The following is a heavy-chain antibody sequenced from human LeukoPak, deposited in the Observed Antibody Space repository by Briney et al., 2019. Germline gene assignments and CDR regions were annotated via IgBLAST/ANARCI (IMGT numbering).Heavy chain of an antibody. CDR3: ARDSVLRLGELWLSHFDF. CDR1: GYTVTSYG. Sequence: ASVKVSCKASGYTVTSYGISWVRQAPGQGLEWMGWISAYNVNTNYAQKLQGRVTMTTDTSTSTAYMELRSLRSDDTSVYYCARDSVLRLGELWLSHFDFWGQGTLVTVSS. J-gene: IGHJ4*02. D-gene: IGHD3-16*01. V-gene: IGHV1-18*01. CDR2: ISAYNVNT.